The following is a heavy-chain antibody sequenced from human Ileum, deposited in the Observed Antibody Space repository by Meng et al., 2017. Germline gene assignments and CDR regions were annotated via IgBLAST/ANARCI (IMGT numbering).Heavy chain of an antibody. D-gene: IGHD2-21*01. J-gene: IGHJ4*02. Sequence: VHAQDSGPGLVKPSGTLSLTCAVSGDSISSRDWWSWVRQPPGKGLEWIGEISQESGRTNYNPSLKSRVTISLDKSKNQFSLNLNSVTAADTAVYYCVRNEGYSLGDWGQGTLVTVSS. CDR1: GDSISSRDW. V-gene: IGHV4-4*02. CDR2: ISQESGRT. CDR3: VRNEGYSLGD.